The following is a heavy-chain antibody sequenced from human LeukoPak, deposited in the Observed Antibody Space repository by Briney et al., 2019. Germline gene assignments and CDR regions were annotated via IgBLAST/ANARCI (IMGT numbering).Heavy chain of an antibody. CDR3: ARDPYSSTWSYGMDV. CDR2: ISYDGSSK. V-gene: IGHV3-30*03. Sequence: PGRSLRLSCAASGFTFSSHGMHWVRQAPGKGLEWVAVISYDGSSKYYKDSVKGRFNLSRDNSKSTVYLQMNTLRAEDTAVYYCARDPYSSTWSYGMDVWGQGTTVTVSS. D-gene: IGHD6-6*01. J-gene: IGHJ6*02. CDR1: GFTFSSHG.